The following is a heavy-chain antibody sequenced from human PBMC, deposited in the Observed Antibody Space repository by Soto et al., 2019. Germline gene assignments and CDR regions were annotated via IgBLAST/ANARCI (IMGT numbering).Heavy chain of an antibody. J-gene: IGHJ6*02. CDR3: ARVSSSIVVVPDYGMDV. CDR1: GYTCTGYY. Sequence: ASLKVSCKASGYTCTGYYMHWVRQAPGQGLEWMVWINPNSARTNYAQKFQGRVTMTRDTSISTAYMELSRLRSDHTAVYYCARVSSSIVVVPDYGMDVWGQGTTVTVSS. V-gene: IGHV1-2*02. D-gene: IGHD2-15*01. CDR2: INPNSART.